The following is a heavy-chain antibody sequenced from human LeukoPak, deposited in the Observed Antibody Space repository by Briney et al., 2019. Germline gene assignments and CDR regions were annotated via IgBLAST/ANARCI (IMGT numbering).Heavy chain of an antibody. D-gene: IGHD6-13*01. V-gene: IGHV5-51*01. CDR3: ARHTDLAAAGSVFLDY. CDR1: GCSFTSYW. CDR2: IYPGDSDT. Sequence: GESLKISCKGTGCSFTSYWIGWVRQMPGKGLEWRGIIYPGDSDTRYSPSFQGQVTISADKSISTAYLQWSSLKASDTAMYYCARHTDLAAAGSVFLDYWGQGTLVTVSS. J-gene: IGHJ4*02.